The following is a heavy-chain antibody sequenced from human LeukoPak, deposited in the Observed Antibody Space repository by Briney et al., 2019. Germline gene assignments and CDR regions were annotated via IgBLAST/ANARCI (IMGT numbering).Heavy chain of an antibody. D-gene: IGHD6-13*01. Sequence: SETLSLTCTVSGGSISSYYWSWIRQPPGKGLEWIGYIYYSGSTNYSPSLKSRVTISVDTSKNQFSLKLSSVTAADTAVYYCARVRAAAGTDDAFDIWGQGTMVTVSS. J-gene: IGHJ3*02. CDR3: ARVRAAAGTDDAFDI. CDR2: IYYSGST. V-gene: IGHV4-59*01. CDR1: GGSISSYY.